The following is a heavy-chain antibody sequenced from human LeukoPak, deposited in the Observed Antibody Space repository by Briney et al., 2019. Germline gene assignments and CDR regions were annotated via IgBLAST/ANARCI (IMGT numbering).Heavy chain of an antibody. V-gene: IGHV4-59*01. D-gene: IGHD2-15*01. Sequence: SETLSLTCTVSGASISSYYCSWIRQPPGKGLEWIGYIYHSGSTNYNPSLKSRVTISVDTSKNQFSLKLNSVTAADTAVYYCAREAGYCSGGSCYGAGIDYWGQGTLVTVSS. CDR2: IYHSGST. CDR3: AREAGYCSGGSCYGAGIDY. CDR1: GASISSYY. J-gene: IGHJ4*02.